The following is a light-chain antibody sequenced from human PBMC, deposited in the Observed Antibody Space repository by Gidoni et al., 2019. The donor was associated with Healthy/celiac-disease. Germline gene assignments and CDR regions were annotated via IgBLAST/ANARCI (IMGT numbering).Light chain of an antibody. J-gene: IGKJ1*01. CDR2: ASS. CDR3: QQSNSNPLT. CDR1: QRISSY. Sequence: DFQMTQPPSSLSASVGDRVSITCRASQRISSYLKWYQQKPGKAPKLLSYASSSLQSGVPSRFSGSGSGTDFTLTISSLQPEDFATYYCQQSNSNPLTFGQGTKVEIK. V-gene: IGKV1-39*01.